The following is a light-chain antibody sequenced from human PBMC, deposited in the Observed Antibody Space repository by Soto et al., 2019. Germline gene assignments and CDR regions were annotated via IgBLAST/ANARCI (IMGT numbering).Light chain of an antibody. CDR3: SSDAGNYNYV. Sequence: LTQPPSASGSLGQSVTIPCTGTSSDVGGYDHVSRYQQHPGKAPKLMIYEVTKRPAGVPDRFSGSKSGNTASLTVSGLQAEDEADYYCSSDAGNYNYVFGTGTKVTVL. CDR2: EVT. J-gene: IGLJ1*01. V-gene: IGLV2-8*01. CDR1: SSDVGGYDH.